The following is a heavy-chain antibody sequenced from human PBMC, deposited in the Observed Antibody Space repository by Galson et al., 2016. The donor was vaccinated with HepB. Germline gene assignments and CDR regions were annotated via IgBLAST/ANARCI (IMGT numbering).Heavy chain of an antibody. CDR1: GFIFKAYG. J-gene: IGHJ6*02. Sequence: SLRLSCAASGFIFKAYGMHWVRQAPGKGLEWVTMISYDGTNKYYSDSVKGRFTISKDTSKNTLFLQMNSLRDEDTAVYYCAKIRNGDHYYGMDVWGQGTTVTVSS. CDR3: AKIRNGDHYYGMDV. CDR2: ISYDGTNK. V-gene: IGHV3-30*18. D-gene: IGHD4-17*01.